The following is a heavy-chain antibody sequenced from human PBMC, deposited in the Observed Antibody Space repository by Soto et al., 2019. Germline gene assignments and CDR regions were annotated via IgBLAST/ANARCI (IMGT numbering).Heavy chain of an antibody. CDR3: ATMGTPATGLYFFDY. CDR2: IYYSGST. D-gene: IGHD2-15*01. CDR1: GESISSGGYY. Sequence: PSETLSLTCTVSGESISSGGYYWSWIRQHPGKGLEWIGYIYYSGSTYYSTSLKSRVTISVDTSKSQFSLNLSFVTAADTSVYYCATMGTPATGLYFFDYWGQGSLVTVSS. J-gene: IGHJ4*02. V-gene: IGHV4-30-4*08.